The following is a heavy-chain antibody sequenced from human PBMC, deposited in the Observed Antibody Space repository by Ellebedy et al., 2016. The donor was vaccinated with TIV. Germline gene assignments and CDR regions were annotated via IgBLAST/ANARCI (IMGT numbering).Heavy chain of an antibody. CDR2: IYYSGST. Sequence: GSLRLXXTVSGGSISSYYWSWIRQPPGKGLVWIGYIYYSGSTNYNPSLKSRVTISVDTSKNQFSLKLSSVTAADTAVYYCARERGYSGYGYYYYGMDVWGQGTTVTVSS. V-gene: IGHV4-59*01. CDR3: ARERGYSGYGYYYYGMDV. CDR1: GGSISSYY. D-gene: IGHD5-12*01. J-gene: IGHJ6*02.